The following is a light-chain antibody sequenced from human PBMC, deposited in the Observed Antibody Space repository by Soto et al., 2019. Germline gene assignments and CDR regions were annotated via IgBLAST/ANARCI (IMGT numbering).Light chain of an antibody. CDR1: QSVSYH. Sequence: EIVLTQSPATLSLSPGERATLSCRASQSVSYHLAWYQQKPGPAPRLLSEGASNRATGITARFSGGGSRTDFTLTIISQEPEDCAGYYCQQRTTRAYTFGQGTNLEIK. CDR3: QQRTTRAYT. V-gene: IGKV3-11*01. J-gene: IGKJ2*01. CDR2: GAS.